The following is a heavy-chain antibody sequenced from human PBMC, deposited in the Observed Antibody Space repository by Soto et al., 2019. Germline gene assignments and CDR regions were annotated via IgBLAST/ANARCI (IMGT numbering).Heavy chain of an antibody. D-gene: IGHD2-15*01. Sequence: QVQLVQSGAEVKKPGSSVKVSCKASGGTFNNYTINWVRQAPGQGLEWMGRIIPILNIIKNAQKFQGRVTITADKSTGTAYMGLSSLRSEDTAMYYCARDRLAGPGYCNGGTCYSDCYYGLDVWGQGTTVTVSS. CDR3: ARDRLAGPGYCNGGTCYSDCYYGLDV. CDR2: IIPILNII. CDR1: GGTFNNYT. J-gene: IGHJ6*02. V-gene: IGHV1-69*08.